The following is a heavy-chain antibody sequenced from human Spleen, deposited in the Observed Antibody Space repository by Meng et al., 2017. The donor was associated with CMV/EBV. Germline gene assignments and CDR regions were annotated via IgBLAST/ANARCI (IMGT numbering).Heavy chain of an antibody. D-gene: IGHD3-22*01. CDR3: ARDLVAYYYDSSGSLDY. J-gene: IGHJ4*02. Sequence: FTFSSCAMHSVRQAPGKGLEWVAVISYDGSNKYYADSVKGRFTISRDNSKNTLYLQMNSLSAEDTAVYYCARDLVAYYYDSSGSLDYWGQGTLVTVSS. V-gene: IGHV3-30*04. CDR2: ISYDGSNK. CDR1: FTFSSCA.